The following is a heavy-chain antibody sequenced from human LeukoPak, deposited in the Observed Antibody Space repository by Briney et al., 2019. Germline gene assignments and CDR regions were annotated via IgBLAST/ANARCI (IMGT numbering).Heavy chain of an antibody. CDR3: ARLRTAAAVNYFDY. Sequence: SETLSLTCTVSGGSISSYYWSWIRQPPGKGLEWIGSIYYSGSTNYNPSLKSRVTISVDTSKNQFSLKLSSVTAADTAVYYCARLRTAAAVNYFDYWGQGTLVTVSS. CDR2: IYYSGST. D-gene: IGHD6-13*01. V-gene: IGHV4-59*08. J-gene: IGHJ4*02. CDR1: GGSISSYY.